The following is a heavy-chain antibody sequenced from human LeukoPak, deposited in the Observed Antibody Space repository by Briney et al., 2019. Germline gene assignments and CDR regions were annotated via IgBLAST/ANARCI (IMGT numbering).Heavy chain of an antibody. D-gene: IGHD6-19*01. CDR2: INPNSGGT. CDR3: ARGYAGIAVAGRYYFDY. J-gene: IGHJ4*02. CDR1: GYTFTGYY. V-gene: IGHV1-2*06. Sequence: ASVKVSCKASGYTFTGYYMHWVRQAPGQGLEWMGRINPNSGGTNYAQKFQGRVTMTRDTSISTAYMELSRLRSDDTAVYYCARGYAGIAVAGRYYFDYWGQGTLVTVSS.